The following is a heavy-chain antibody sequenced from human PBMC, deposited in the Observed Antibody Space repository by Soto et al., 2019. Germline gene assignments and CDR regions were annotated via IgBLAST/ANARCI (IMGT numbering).Heavy chain of an antibody. D-gene: IGHD3-10*01. J-gene: IGHJ5*02. CDR1: GGSISSGDYY. CDR2: IYYSGST. Sequence: SETLSLTCTVSGGSISSGDYYWSWIRQPPGKGLEWIGYIYYSGSTYYKPSLKSRVTISVDTSKNQFSLKLSSVTAADTAVFYCASSWGLWFGEPSRFDPWGQGTLVTVSS. CDR3: ASSWGLWFGEPSRFDP. V-gene: IGHV4-30-4*01.